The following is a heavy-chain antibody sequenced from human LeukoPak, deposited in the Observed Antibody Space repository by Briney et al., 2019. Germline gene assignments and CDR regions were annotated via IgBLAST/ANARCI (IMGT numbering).Heavy chain of an antibody. Sequence: PGGSLRLSCAASGFTFSSYGMHWVRQAPGKGLEWVAVIWYDGSNKYYADSVKGRFTISRDNSKNTLYLQMNSLKAEDTAVYYCAKDGPKLSTLHYYYMDVWGKGTTVTVSS. D-gene: IGHD2-2*01. CDR2: IWYDGSNK. J-gene: IGHJ6*03. V-gene: IGHV3-33*06. CDR3: AKDGPKLSTLHYYYMDV. CDR1: GFTFSSYG.